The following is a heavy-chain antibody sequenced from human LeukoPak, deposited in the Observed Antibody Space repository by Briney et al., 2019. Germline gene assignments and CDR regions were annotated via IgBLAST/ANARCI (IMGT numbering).Heavy chain of an antibody. CDR1: GFTFSSYG. V-gene: IGHV3-33*01. Sequence: HAGRSLRLSCAASGFTFSSYGMPWVRQAPGKGLEWVAVIWYDGSNKYYADSVKGRFTISRDNSKNTLYLQMNSLRAEDTAVYYCARGDCGGDCYLDYWGQGTLVTVSS. CDR3: ARGDCGGDCYLDY. J-gene: IGHJ4*02. D-gene: IGHD2-21*02. CDR2: IWYDGSNK.